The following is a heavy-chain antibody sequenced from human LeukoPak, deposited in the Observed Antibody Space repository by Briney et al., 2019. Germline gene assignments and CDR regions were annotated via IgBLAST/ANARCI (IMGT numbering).Heavy chain of an antibody. CDR3: ARAYSSGWYMGLSAFDI. J-gene: IGHJ3*02. Sequence: GGSLRLSCAASGFTFSSYWMSWVRQAPGKGLEWVANIKQDGSEKYYVDSVKGRFTISRDNAKNSLYLQMNSLGAEDTAVYYCARAYSSGWYMGLSAFDIWGQGTMVTVSS. D-gene: IGHD6-19*01. V-gene: IGHV3-7*01. CDR1: GFTFSSYW. CDR2: IKQDGSEK.